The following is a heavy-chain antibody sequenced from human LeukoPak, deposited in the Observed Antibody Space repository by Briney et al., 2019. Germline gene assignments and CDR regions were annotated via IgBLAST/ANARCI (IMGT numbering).Heavy chain of an antibody. D-gene: IGHD2/OR15-2a*01. Sequence: GGSLRLSCAASGFTFSSYEVNWVRQAPGKGPEWISYISSSGSSIYYADSVKGRFTIPRDNAKNSLYLQMNSLRAEDTAVYYCARAVNNAFDIWGQGTMVTVSS. CDR3: ARAVNNAFDI. CDR1: GFTFSSYE. J-gene: IGHJ3*02. CDR2: ISSSGSSI. V-gene: IGHV3-48*03.